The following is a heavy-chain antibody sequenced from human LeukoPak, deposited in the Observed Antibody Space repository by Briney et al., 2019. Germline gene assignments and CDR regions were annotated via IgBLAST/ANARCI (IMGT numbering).Heavy chain of an antibody. Sequence: GASVKVSCKASGYTFTSYYMHWVRQAPGQGLEWMGIINPSGGSTSYAQKFQGRVTMTRDTSTSTVYMELSSLRSEDTAVYYCTASDIWSGYYTNYYYMDVWGRGTTVTVSS. J-gene: IGHJ6*03. CDR2: INPSGGST. D-gene: IGHD3-3*01. CDR1: GYTFTSYY. V-gene: IGHV1-46*03. CDR3: TASDIWSGYYTNYYYMDV.